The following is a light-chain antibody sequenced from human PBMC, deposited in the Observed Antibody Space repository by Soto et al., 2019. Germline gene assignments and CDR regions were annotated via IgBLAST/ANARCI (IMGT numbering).Light chain of an antibody. Sequence: QSVLTQPASVSGSPGQSITISCTGTSSDVGDNNYVSWYQQHPGKAPKLMIYDVTHRPSGISNRFSGSKPGNTASLTISGLQAEDEADYYCSSYTSSSTLYVFGTGTKLTVL. CDR1: SSDVGDNNY. V-gene: IGLV2-14*01. CDR3: SSYTSSSTLYV. CDR2: DVT. J-gene: IGLJ1*01.